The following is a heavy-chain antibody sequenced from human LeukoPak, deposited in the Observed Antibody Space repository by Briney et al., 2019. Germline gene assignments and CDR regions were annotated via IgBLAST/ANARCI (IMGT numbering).Heavy chain of an antibody. CDR2: IWYDGSNK. V-gene: IGHV3-33*01. D-gene: IGHD5-18*01. CDR1: GFTFSSYG. J-gene: IGHJ4*02. Sequence: GRSLGLSWAASGFTFSSYGMHWVRQAPGKGLEWVAVIWYDGSNKYYADSVKGRFTISRDNSKNTLYLQMNSLRAEDTAVYYCARGTKGYSPLFDYWGQGTLVTVSS. CDR3: ARGTKGYSPLFDY.